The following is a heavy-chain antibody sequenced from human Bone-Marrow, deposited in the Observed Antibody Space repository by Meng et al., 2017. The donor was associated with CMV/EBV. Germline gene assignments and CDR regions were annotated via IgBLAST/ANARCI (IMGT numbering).Heavy chain of an antibody. CDR1: GYTFTSYG. CDR3: ARYLLPAAIPVEGNWFDP. J-gene: IGHJ5*02. V-gene: IGHV1-18*01. CDR2: ISAYNGNT. D-gene: IGHD2-2*02. Sequence: ASVKVSCKASGYTFTSYGISWVRQAPGQGLEWMGWISAYNGNTNYAQKLQGRVTMTTDTSTSTAYMELRSLRSDDTAVYYCARYLLPAAIPVEGNWFDPCGQGTLVTVSS.